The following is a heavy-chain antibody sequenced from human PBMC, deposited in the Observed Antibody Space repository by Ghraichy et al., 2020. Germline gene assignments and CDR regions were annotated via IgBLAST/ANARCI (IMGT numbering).Heavy chain of an antibody. V-gene: IGHV3-30*18. CDR1: GFTFNKYG. CDR2: ISYDGSNK. Sequence: SLRLSCAASGFTFNKYGMHWVRQAPGKGLEWVAVISYDGSNKNYAESGRFTVSRDNSKNTLYLQMNSLRVEDTAVYYCAKERDTSGYYSFRGDYYGMDVWGQGTTVTVSS. CDR3: AKERDTSGYYSFRGDYYGMDV. J-gene: IGHJ6*02. D-gene: IGHD3-22*01.